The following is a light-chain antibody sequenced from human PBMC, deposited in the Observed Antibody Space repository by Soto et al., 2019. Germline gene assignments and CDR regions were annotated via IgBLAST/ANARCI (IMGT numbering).Light chain of an antibody. J-gene: IGKJ5*01. CDR3: QQYGSSEII. Sequence: EILRTQSPSTLSLSPGERATLSCRANQSVSTKFLAWYQQKPGQAPRLLIYAASNRATGIPDRFSGSGSGTEFTLTISRLEPEDFEVFYCQQYGSSEIIFGQGTRLEIK. CDR1: QSVSTKF. V-gene: IGKV3-20*01. CDR2: AAS.